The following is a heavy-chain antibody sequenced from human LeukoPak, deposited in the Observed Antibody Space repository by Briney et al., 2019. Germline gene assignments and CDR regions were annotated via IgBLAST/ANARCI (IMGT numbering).Heavy chain of an antibody. J-gene: IGHJ4*02. CDR1: GFRLTEYG. Sequence: GGSLRLSCAASGFRLTEYGIHWVRQAPGKGLEWVAFIWPDGSKKYYADSVKGRFAISRENSKNTVYLQMNDLRPEDTALYFCAKISSSAESNFDYWGQGALLTVSS. CDR3: AKISSSAESNFDY. V-gene: IGHV3-30*02. D-gene: IGHD6-25*01. CDR2: IWPDGSKK.